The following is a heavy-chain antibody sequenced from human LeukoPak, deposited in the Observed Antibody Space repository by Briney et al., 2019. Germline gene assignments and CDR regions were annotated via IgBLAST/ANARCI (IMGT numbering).Heavy chain of an antibody. CDR1: GFTFYDYD. Sequence: GGALRLSCAASGFTFYDYDMSWVRQTPGRGLEWGSGINWSGGSTGYEDSVKGRVTVSRDNAKNSLYLHMNSLRAEDTALYYCARGWPQLGYFDYWGQGTLVTVSS. J-gene: IGHJ4*02. CDR3: ARGWPQLGYFDY. D-gene: IGHD5-24*01. CDR2: INWSGGST. V-gene: IGHV3-20*04.